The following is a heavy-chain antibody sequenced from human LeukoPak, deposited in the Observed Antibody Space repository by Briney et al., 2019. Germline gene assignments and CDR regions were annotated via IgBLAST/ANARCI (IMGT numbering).Heavy chain of an antibody. CDR3: AKSCFPTYYYYSSGSDYFDY. Sequence: GGSLRLSCAASGFTFSSYAMSWVRQAPGKGLEWVSAISGSGGSTYYADSVKGRFTISRDNSKNTLYLQMNSMRAEDTDVYYCAKSCFPTYYYYSSGSDYFDYWGRGTLVSVSS. J-gene: IGHJ4*02. CDR2: ISGSGGST. CDR1: GFTFSSYA. V-gene: IGHV3-23*01. D-gene: IGHD3-22*01.